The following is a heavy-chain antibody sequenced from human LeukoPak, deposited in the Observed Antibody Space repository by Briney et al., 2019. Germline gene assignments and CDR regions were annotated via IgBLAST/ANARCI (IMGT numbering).Heavy chain of an antibody. CDR3: ARVHTDYDFWTGHYYYYGMDV. J-gene: IGHJ6*02. CDR2: ISAYNGNT. Sequence: ASVKVSCKASGYTCTSYGISWVRQAPGQGLEWMGWISAYNGNTNYAQKLQGRVTMTTDTSTSTAYMELRSLRSDDTAVYYCARVHTDYDFWTGHYYYYGMDVWGQGTTVTVSS. V-gene: IGHV1-18*01. CDR1: GYTCTSYG. D-gene: IGHD3-3*01.